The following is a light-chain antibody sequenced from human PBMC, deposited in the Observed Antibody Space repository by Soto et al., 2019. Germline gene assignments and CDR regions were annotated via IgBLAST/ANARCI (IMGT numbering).Light chain of an antibody. CDR1: STDFVSYNR. J-gene: IGLJ1*01. CDR3: SSYTTSSTRV. CDR2: EVT. V-gene: IGLV2-18*02. Sequence: QSVLTQPPSVSGSPGQSVTISCTGTSTDFVSYNRVSWYQQPPGTAPKLIIYEVTNRPSGGSNRFSGSKSGNTASLTISGLQAEDEADYYCSSYTTSSTRVFGPGTKVTVL.